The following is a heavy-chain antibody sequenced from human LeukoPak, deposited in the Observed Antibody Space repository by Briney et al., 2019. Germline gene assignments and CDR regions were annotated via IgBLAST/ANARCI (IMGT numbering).Heavy chain of an antibody. CDR3: ARGYYGSGSYYRLRYYYYMDV. J-gene: IGHJ6*03. V-gene: IGHV1-69*13. CDR2: IIPIFGTA. Sequence: ASVKVSCKASGGTFSSYAISWVRQAPGQGLEWMGGIIPIFGTANYAQKFQSRVTITADESTSTAYMELSSLRSEDTAVYYCARGYYGSGSYYRLRYYYYMDVWGKGTTVTISS. CDR1: GGTFSSYA. D-gene: IGHD3-10*01.